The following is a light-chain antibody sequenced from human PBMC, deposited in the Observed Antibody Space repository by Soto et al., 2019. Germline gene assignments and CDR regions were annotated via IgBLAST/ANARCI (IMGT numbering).Light chain of an antibody. CDR3: CSYAGSSTFEV. Sequence: QSVLTQPASVSGSPGQSITISCTGTSSDVGSYNLVSWYQQHPGKAPKPMIYEGSKRPSGVSNRFSGSKSGNTASLTISGLQAEDEADYYCCSYAGSSTFEVFGGGTKLTVL. CDR2: EGS. CDR1: SSDVGSYNL. J-gene: IGLJ2*01. V-gene: IGLV2-23*03.